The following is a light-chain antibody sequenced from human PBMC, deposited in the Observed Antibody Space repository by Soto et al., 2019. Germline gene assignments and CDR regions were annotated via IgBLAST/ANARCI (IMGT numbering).Light chain of an antibody. V-gene: IGKV1-8*01. CDR1: QGISSY. Sequence: AILMTQSPSSFSASTGDRVTITCRASQGISSYLAWYQQKPGKAPKLLIYAASTLQSGVPSRFSGSGSGTDFTLTISCLQSEDFATYYCHQYYSYPLTFGGGTKVEIK. J-gene: IGKJ4*01. CDR2: AAS. CDR3: HQYYSYPLT.